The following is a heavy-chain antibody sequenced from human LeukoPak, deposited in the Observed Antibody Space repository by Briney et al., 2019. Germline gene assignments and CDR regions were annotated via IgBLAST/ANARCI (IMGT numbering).Heavy chain of an antibody. J-gene: IGHJ2*01. CDR1: GYTFTGYY. D-gene: IGHD2-21*02. V-gene: IGHV1-2*02. Sequence: ASVKVSCKASGYTFTGYYMHWVPQAPGQGLEWVGWINPNSGGTNYAQKLQGRVTMSRDTSTSTAYMEMSTLRSHDTGLSFSAASGDWDDGWYFDLWGRGTLVTVSS. CDR3: AASGDWDDGWYFDL. CDR2: INPNSGGT.